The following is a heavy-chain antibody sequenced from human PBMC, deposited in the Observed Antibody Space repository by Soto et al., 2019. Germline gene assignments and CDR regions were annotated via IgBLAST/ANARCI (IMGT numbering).Heavy chain of an antibody. CDR2: ILPAHGIA. Sequence: QVQLVQSGAEMRKPGSSVKVSCKASGDTFGSYTLSWLRRAPGLGLEWMARILPAHGIANYAQKFQDKVTLSADMSTQTTYLEITSLNSDDKAVFFCARERGAVGFFDSWGQGTLVTVSS. CDR3: ARERGAVGFFDS. CDR1: GDTFGSYT. J-gene: IGHJ4*02. V-gene: IGHV1-69*02. D-gene: IGHD6-25*01.